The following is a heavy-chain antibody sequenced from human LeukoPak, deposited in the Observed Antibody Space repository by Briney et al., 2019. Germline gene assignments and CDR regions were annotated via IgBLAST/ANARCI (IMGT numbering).Heavy chain of an antibody. V-gene: IGHV6-1*01. CDR3: ARDRDYVWGSYRFNSPDAFDI. CDR2: TYYRFKWYN. CDR1: GDSVSGNSAA. Sequence: SQTLSLTCAISGDSVSGNSAAWNWIRQSPSRGLECLGRTYYRFKWYNDYAVSVKSRITINPDTSKNQFSLQLNSVTPEDTAVYYCARDRDYVWGSYRFNSPDAFDIWGQGTMVTVSS. J-gene: IGHJ3*02. D-gene: IGHD3-16*02.